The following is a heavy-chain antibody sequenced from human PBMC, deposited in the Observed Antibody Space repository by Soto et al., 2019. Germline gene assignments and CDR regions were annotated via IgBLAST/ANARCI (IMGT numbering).Heavy chain of an antibody. CDR1: GGTFSSYA. V-gene: IGHV1-69*13. D-gene: IGHD6-13*01. CDR2: IIPIFGTA. J-gene: IGHJ4*01. CDR3: ASSPYSSSSWHNPPFDY. Sequence: GASVKVSCKASGGTFSSYAISWVRQAPGQGLEWMGGIIPIFGTANYAQKFQGRVTITADESTSTAYMELSSLRSEDTAVYYCASSPYSSSSWHNPPFDYWGHGTPVTVSS.